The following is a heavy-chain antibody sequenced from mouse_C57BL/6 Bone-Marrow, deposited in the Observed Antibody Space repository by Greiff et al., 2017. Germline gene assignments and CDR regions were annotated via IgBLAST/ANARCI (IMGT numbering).Heavy chain of an antibody. CDR2: IYPRSGNT. J-gene: IGHJ2*01. CDR3: ARSGLRPDY. V-gene: IGHV1-81*01. CDR1: GYTFTSYG. D-gene: IGHD1-2*01. Sequence: QVQLQQSGAELARPGASVKLSCKASGYTFTSYGISWVKQRTGQGLEWIGEIYPRSGNTYYNEKFKGKAILTADKSSSTAYMELRSLTSEDSAVYFCARSGLRPDYWGQGTTLTVSS.